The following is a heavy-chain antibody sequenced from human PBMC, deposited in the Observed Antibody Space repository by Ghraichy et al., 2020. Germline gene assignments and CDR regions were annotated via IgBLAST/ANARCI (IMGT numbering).Heavy chain of an antibody. CDR3: ARDHCSSADCYEYNYYGMDV. V-gene: IGHV1-2*04. Sequence: ASVKVSCKASGYTFTGYYMHWVRQAPGQGLEWMGWINPNSGGTTYAQKFQGWVTMTRDTSISTAYLELSRLKSDDTAVYYCARDHCSSADCYEYNYYGMDVWGQGTTVTVSS. J-gene: IGHJ6*02. CDR2: INPNSGGT. D-gene: IGHD2-2*01. CDR1: GYTFTGYY.